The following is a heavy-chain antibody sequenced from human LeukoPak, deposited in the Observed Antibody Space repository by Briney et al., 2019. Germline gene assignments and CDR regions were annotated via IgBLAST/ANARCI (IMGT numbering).Heavy chain of an antibody. Sequence: ASVKVSCKASGYTFTGYYMHWVRQATGQGLEWMGWMSPNSGNTGSAQKFQGRVTMTTDTSTSTAYMELRSLRSDDTAVYYCARDPSTFYDYWGQGTLVTVSS. CDR1: GYTFTGYY. CDR2: MSPNSGNT. J-gene: IGHJ4*02. CDR3: ARDPSTFYDY. V-gene: IGHV1-8*02. D-gene: IGHD3-16*01.